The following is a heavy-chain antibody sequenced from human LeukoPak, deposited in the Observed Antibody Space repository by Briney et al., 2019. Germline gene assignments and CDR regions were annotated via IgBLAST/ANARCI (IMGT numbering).Heavy chain of an antibody. CDR1: GFTFSSYW. J-gene: IGHJ4*02. D-gene: IGHD3-16*01. Sequence: GGSLRLSCAASGFTFSSYWMTWVRQAPGKGLEWVANIEQDGGDKYYVDSVKGRFTISRDNAKNSLYLQMNSLRAGDAAVYYCARGRGEDYWGQGTLVTVSS. CDR2: IEQDGGDK. CDR3: ARGRGEDY. V-gene: IGHV3-7*04.